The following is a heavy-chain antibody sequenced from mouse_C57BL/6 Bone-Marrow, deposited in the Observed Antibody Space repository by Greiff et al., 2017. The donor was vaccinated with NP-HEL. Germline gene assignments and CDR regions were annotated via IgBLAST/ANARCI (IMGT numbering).Heavy chain of an antibody. J-gene: IGHJ4*01. V-gene: IGHV5-17*01. CDR2: ISSGSGTI. D-gene: IGHD4-1*01. CDR3: ARDWDYYAMDY. Sequence: EVQVVESGGGLVKPGGSLKLSCAASGFTFSDYGMHWVRQAPEKGLEWVAYISSGSGTIYYADTVKGRFTIARDNAKNTLFLQMTSLRSEDTAMYYCARDWDYYAMDYWGQGTSVTVSS. CDR1: GFTFSDYG.